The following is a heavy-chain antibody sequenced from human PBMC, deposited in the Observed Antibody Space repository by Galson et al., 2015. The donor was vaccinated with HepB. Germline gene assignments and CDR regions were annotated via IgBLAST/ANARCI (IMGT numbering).Heavy chain of an antibody. J-gene: IGHJ6*02. CDR1: GGSISNCY. Sequence: SEPLSLTCTVSGGSISNCYWSWIRQPPGKGLEWIGNIHYSGSSNYKPSLKSRITISVDTSQNQFSLKLSFVTAADTAVYYCARDLYYDFWNGYRVQPTYGMDVWGQGTTVIVSS. CDR3: ARDLYYDFWNGYRVQPTYGMDV. D-gene: IGHD3-3*01. V-gene: IGHV4-59*01. CDR2: IHYSGSS.